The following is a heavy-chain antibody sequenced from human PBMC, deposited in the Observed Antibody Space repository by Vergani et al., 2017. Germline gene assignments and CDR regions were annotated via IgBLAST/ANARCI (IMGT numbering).Heavy chain of an antibody. J-gene: IGHJ3*02. CDR1: GYSISRGYY. Sequence: QVQLQESGPGLVKPSETLSLTCSVSGYSISRGYYWGWIRQPPGKGLEWIATVFHSGSAYYNPSLRRRVPVSVETSKNHFPLRLTTLTAADTAVYYCARQFWVSQGVGAFETWGRGTEVSVSS. CDR3: ARQFWVSQGVGAFET. D-gene: IGHD3-16*01. V-gene: IGHV4-38-2*02. CDR2: VFHSGSA.